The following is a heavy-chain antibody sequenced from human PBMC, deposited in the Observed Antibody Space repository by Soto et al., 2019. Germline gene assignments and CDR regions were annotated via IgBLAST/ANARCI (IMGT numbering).Heavy chain of an antibody. J-gene: IGHJ4*02. D-gene: IGHD2-2*01. CDR2: ISYDGSNK. Sequence: QVQLVESGGGVVQPGRSLRLSCAASGFTFSSYGMHWVRQAPGKGLEWVAVISYDGSNKYYADSVKGRFTISRDNSKNTLYLQMNSLRAEDTAVYYCAKLGGRYCSSTCCLDYWGQGTLVTVSS. CDR3: AKLGGRYCSSTCCLDY. CDR1: GFTFSSYG. V-gene: IGHV3-30*18.